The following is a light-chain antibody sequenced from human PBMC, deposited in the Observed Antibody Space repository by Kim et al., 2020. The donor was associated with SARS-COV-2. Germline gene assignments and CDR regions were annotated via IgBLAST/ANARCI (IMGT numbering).Light chain of an antibody. Sequence: SLTISCTGTSSGVGSYDYVSWYQQHPGKAPKLMIYAVSNRPSGVSNRFSGSKSANTASLTISGLQAEDEADYYCSSYTRSSTNYVFGTGTKVTVL. J-gene: IGLJ1*01. CDR2: AVS. CDR1: SSGVGSYDY. CDR3: SSYTRSSTNYV. V-gene: IGLV2-14*03.